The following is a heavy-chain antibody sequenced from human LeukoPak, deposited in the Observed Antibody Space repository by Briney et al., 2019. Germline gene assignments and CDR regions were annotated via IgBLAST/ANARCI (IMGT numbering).Heavy chain of an antibody. J-gene: IGHJ4*02. CDR2: ISYDESNK. CDR3: ASSFHYYGSGGYSFDY. V-gene: IGHV3-30-3*01. D-gene: IGHD3-10*01. Sequence: GGSLRLSCAASGFTFSSYAMHWVRQAPGKGLEWVAVISYDESNKYYADSVKGRFTISRDNSKNTLYLQMNSLRAEDTAVYYCASSFHYYGSGGYSFDYWGQGTLVTVSS. CDR1: GFTFSSYA.